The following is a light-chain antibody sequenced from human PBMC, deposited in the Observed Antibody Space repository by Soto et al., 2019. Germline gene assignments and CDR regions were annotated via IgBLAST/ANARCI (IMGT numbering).Light chain of an antibody. J-gene: IGLJ7*01. CDR2: GNN. CDR3: QSYDISLSGVV. Sequence: QAVVTQPPSVSGAPGQRVTFSCTGNSSNIGAGYDVHWYHQLPGAAPRLIIYGNNNRPSGVPDRFSGSKSGTSASLAITGLQAEDEADYYCQSYDISLSGVVFGGGTKLTVL. V-gene: IGLV1-40*01. CDR1: SSNIGAGYD.